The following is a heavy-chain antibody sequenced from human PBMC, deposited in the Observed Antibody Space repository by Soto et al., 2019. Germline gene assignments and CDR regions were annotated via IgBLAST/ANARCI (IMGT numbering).Heavy chain of an antibody. CDR3: AKDSSLYVDSSGYYYY. CDR1: GFTFSSYS. Sequence: GGSLRLSCAASGFTFSSYSIHWVRQAPGKGLEWVAVMSYDGNNKYYGDSVKGRFTVSRDNSKNTLYLQMNSLRAEDTAVYYCAKDSSLYVDSSGYYYYCGQETLVTVPS. J-gene: IGHJ4*02. CDR2: MSYDGNNK. D-gene: IGHD3-22*01. V-gene: IGHV3-30*04.